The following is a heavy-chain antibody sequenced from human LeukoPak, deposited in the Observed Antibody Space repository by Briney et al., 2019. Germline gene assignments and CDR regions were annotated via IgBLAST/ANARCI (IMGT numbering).Heavy chain of an antibody. CDR3: ARGYSSSLTGSSLDAFDI. CDR2: ISDNGAST. D-gene: IGHD6-13*01. J-gene: IGHJ3*02. CDR1: GFTFSTYA. Sequence: GGSLRLSCAASGFTFSTYAMSWVRQAPGKGLEWVSHISDNGASTLYADSVKGRFTISRDNSKNTLYLQMNSLRAEDTAVYYCARGYSSSLTGSSLDAFDIWGQGTMVTVSS. V-gene: IGHV3-23*01.